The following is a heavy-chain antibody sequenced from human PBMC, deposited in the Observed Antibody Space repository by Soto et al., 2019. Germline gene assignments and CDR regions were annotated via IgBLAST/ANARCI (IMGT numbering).Heavy chain of an antibody. D-gene: IGHD1-1*01. CDR3: ARDQGDGYNYNNWFDP. V-gene: IGHV3-30-3*01. CDR1: GFTFSSYA. J-gene: IGHJ5*02. Sequence: GGSLRLSCAASGFTFSSYAMHLVRQSPGKGLEWVAFISYDGSNKYYADSVKGRFTISRDNSKNTLYLQMNSLRAEDTAVYYCARDQGDGYNYNNWFDPWGQGTLVTFSS. CDR2: ISYDGSNK.